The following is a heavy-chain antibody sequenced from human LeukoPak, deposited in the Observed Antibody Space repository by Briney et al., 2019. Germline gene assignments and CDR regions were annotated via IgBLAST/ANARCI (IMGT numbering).Heavy chain of an antibody. D-gene: IGHD2-15*01. J-gene: IGHJ3*02. CDR2: IKSKSDGGTT. Sequence: PGGSLRLSCAASTFTFSNALMSWVRQAPGKGPEWVGRIKSKSDGGTTDYAEPVKGRFTISRDDSKNTLYLQMNSLKTEDTAVYYCTTAPRGYCSGGSCSYAFDIWGQGTMTVSS. V-gene: IGHV3-15*01. CDR3: TTAPRGYCSGGSCSYAFDI. CDR1: TFTFSNAL.